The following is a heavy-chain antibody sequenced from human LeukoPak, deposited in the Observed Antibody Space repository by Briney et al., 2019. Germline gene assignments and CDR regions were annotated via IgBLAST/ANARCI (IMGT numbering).Heavy chain of an antibody. CDR3: ARVPVYYGMDV. CDR1: GGSISSYY. CDR2: VYYTGST. V-gene: IGHV4-59*01. Sequence: SETLSLTCTVSGGSISSYYWSWIRQPPGKGLEFIGYVYYTGSTNYTPSLESRVTISLDTSKNEFSLTMSSVTAADTAVYYCARVPVYYGMDVWGQGTTVTVSS. J-gene: IGHJ6*02.